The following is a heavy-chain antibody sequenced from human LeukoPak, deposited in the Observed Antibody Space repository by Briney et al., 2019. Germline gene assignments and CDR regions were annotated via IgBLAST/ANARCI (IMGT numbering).Heavy chain of an antibody. J-gene: IGHJ5*02. V-gene: IGHV3-74*01. CDR2: IKGDGSIT. CDR3: AKSDWFDP. CDR1: GFTFSTYW. Sequence: GGSLRLSCAASGFTFSTYWMHWVCQTPGKGLEWVSRIKGDGSITTYADSVMGRFTISRDNAKSTLFLQMNSLRVEDTAMYYCAKSDWFDPWGQGTLVTVSS.